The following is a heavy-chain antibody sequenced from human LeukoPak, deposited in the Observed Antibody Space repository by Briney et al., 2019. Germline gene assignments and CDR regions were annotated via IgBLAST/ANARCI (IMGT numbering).Heavy chain of an antibody. CDR3: AKDPGYTYAYVY. Sequence: GGSLRLSCTASGFTFGDYAMSWVRQAPGKGLEWVGFIRSKAYGGTTEYAASVKGRFTISRDDSKSIAYLQMNSLKTEDTALYYCAKDPGYTYAYVYWGQGTLVTVSS. CDR1: GFTFGDYA. V-gene: IGHV3-49*04. J-gene: IGHJ4*02. D-gene: IGHD5-18*01. CDR2: IRSKAYGGTT.